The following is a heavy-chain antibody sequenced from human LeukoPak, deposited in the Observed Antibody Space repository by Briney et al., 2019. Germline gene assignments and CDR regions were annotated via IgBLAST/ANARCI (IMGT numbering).Heavy chain of an antibody. CDR1: GFTFYMYA. J-gene: IGHJ5*01. CDR2: MCGTAGCT. D-gene: IGHD3-22*01. V-gene: IGHV3-23*01. Sequence: GGSLRLSCQASGFTFYMYAMSWVRQAPGKRLEWVASMCGTAGCTFYPDSVKGRFTISRDNSKNVLYLRMNSLTAEDTAIYYCAKDRPNFHENSGHYYRRDGDSWGQGTLVTVSS. CDR3: AKDRPNFHENSGHYYRRDGDS.